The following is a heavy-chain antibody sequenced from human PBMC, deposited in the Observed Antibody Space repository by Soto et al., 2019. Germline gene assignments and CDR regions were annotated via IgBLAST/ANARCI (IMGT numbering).Heavy chain of an antibody. D-gene: IGHD6-13*01. J-gene: IGHJ6*02. Sequence: SETLSLTCTVSGGSISSGGYYWNWLRPHPGKGLEWIGYIYYSGSPNYNPSLKSRVTISVDTSKNQFSLKLSSVTAADTAVYYCASSNIAAAGFYYYGMDVWGRGTTVTVSS. CDR3: ASSNIAAAGFYYYGMDV. V-gene: IGHV4-61*08. CDR1: GGSISSGGYY. CDR2: IYYSGSP.